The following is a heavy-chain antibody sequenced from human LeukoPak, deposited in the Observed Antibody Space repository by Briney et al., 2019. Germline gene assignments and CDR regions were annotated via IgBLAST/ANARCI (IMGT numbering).Heavy chain of an antibody. CDR1: GFTFNRFG. CDR2: IWYDGSNK. Sequence: GRSLRLSCETFGFTFNRFGMHWVRQAPGKGLECVAVIWYDGSNKDYSDSVKGRFTISRDNSKNTLYLQMSGLRAEDTAVYYCATSAHIEVGTAPPPDYWGQGTLVTVTS. D-gene: IGHD2-21*02. J-gene: IGHJ4*02. V-gene: IGHV3-33*01. CDR3: ATSAHIEVGTAPPPDY.